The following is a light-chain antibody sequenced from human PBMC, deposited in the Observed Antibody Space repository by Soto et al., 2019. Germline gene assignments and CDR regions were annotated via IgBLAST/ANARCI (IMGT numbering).Light chain of an antibody. CDR1: QSVSSNS. J-gene: IGKJ5*01. V-gene: IGKV3-20*01. Sequence: EIVLTQSPGTLSLSPGERATLSCRASQSVSSNSLAWYHQKPGQPPRLLMYGASSRATGIPDRFSGSGSGTDFTFTIRRLEPEDFAMYYCQQYGSSLITFGQGTLLEIE. CDR3: QQYGSSLIT. CDR2: GAS.